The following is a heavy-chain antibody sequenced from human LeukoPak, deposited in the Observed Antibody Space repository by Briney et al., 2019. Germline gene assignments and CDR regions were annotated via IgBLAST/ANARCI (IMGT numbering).Heavy chain of an antibody. CDR2: MNPNSGNT. Sequence: GASVKVSCKASGYTLTSYDINWVRQATGQGLEWMGWMNPNSGNTGYAQKFQGRVTITRNTSITTAYLELSSLRSEDTAVYYCARGPLNFCSSTSCYPNYYYYYMDVWGKGTTLTVSS. V-gene: IGHV1-8*03. CDR3: ARGPLNFCSSTSCYPNYYYYYMDV. D-gene: IGHD2-2*01. J-gene: IGHJ6*03. CDR1: GYTLTSYD.